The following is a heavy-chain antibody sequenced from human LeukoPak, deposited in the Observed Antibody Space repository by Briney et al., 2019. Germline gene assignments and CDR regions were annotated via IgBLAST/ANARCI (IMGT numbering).Heavy chain of an antibody. CDR1: GYSFTTYW. CDR2: IDPSDSYT. CDR3: ARPGINYDILTGYYTPYGMDV. J-gene: IGHJ6*02. V-gene: IGHV5-10-1*01. Sequence: GESLKISCKGSGYSFTTYWIGWVRQMPGKGLEWMGRIDPSDSYTNYSPSFQGHVTISADKSISTAYLQWSSLKASDTAMYYCARPGINYDILTGYYTPYGMDVWGQGTTVTVSS. D-gene: IGHD3-9*01.